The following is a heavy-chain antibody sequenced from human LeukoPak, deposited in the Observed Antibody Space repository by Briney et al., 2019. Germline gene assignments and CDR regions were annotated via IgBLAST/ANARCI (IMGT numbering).Heavy chain of an antibody. J-gene: IGHJ3*02. D-gene: IGHD6-19*01. V-gene: IGHV3-48*04. CDR2: ISSSSSTI. CDR3: ARDTYSSAWHGQDAFDI. Sequence: GGSLRLSCAASGFTFSSYSMNWVRQAPGKGLEWVSYISSSSSTIYYADSVKGRFTISRDNAKNSLYLQMNSLRAEDTAVYYCARDTYSSAWHGQDAFDIWGQGTMVTVSS. CDR1: GFTFSSYS.